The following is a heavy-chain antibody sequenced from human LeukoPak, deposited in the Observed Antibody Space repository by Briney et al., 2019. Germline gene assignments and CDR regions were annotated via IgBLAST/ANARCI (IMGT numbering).Heavy chain of an antibody. CDR3: ARVRLSPYYYYGMDV. D-gene: IGHD2/OR15-2a*01. CDR1: GGSISSYY. J-gene: IGHJ6*02. CDR2: IYYSGST. Sequence: SETLSLTCTVSGGSISSYYWSWIRQPPGKGLEWIGYIYYSGSTNYNPSLKSRVTISVDTSKDQFSLKLSSVTAADTAVYYCARVRLSPYYYYGMDVWGQGTTVTVSS. V-gene: IGHV4-59*01.